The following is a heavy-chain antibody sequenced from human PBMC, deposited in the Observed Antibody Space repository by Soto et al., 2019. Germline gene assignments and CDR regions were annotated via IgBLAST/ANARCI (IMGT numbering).Heavy chain of an antibody. CDR1: GFIFRDWF. CDR2: ISKDSGRAT. D-gene: IGHD5-12*01. Sequence: RVSRRLSYAASGFIFRDWFMSWIRQAPGKGLEWISYISKDSGRATRYADSVKGRFTISRDNAKNSLFLQMNKLTVEDTAVYYCATETWANPDSWGQGTLVTVSS. CDR3: ATETWANPDS. V-gene: IGHV3-11*01. J-gene: IGHJ4*02.